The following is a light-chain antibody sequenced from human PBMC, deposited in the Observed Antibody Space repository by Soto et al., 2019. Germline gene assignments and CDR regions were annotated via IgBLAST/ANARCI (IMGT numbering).Light chain of an antibody. V-gene: IGLV2-14*01. CDR3: SSYTSSSTPHV. CDR2: EVS. J-gene: IGLJ1*01. CDR1: SSDFGGYNY. Sequence: QSVLTQPASVSGSPGQSITISCTGTSSDFGGYNYVSWYQQHPGKAPKLMIYEVSNRPSGVSNRFSGSKSGNTASLTISGLQAEDEADYYCSSYTSSSTPHVFGTGTKVTVL.